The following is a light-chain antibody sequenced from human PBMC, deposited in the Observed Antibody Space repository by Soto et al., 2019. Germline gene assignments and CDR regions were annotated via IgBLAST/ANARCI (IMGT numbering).Light chain of an antibody. Sequence: DIQLTQAPSFLSASVGDRVTITCRASQGISTYLVWYQQKPGKAPKLLIYAASTLQSGVPSRFSGSGSGTEFTLTISSLQAEDFPTYYCQQLNSYPLTFGGGTKVEIK. CDR2: AAS. J-gene: IGKJ4*01. CDR1: QGISTY. CDR3: QQLNSYPLT. V-gene: IGKV1-9*01.